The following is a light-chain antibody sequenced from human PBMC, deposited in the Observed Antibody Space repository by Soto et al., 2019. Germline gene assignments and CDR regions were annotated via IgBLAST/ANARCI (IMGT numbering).Light chain of an antibody. J-gene: IGKJ3*01. CDR1: QNVRSN. V-gene: IGKV3D-15*01. CDR3: QQYNNWPPVFT. Sequence: EIMMTQSPATLSVSLGERATLFCRASQNVRSNLAWYQQKPGQAPRLLIHGASSSATGITDRFSGSGFGTEFTLTINSLQSEDFAVYYCQQYNNWPPVFTFGPGTKVEI. CDR2: GAS.